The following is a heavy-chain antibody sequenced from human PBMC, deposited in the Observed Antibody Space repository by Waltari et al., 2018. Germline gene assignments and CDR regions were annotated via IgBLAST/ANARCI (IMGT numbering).Heavy chain of an antibody. J-gene: IGHJ4*02. Sequence: QVQLVQSGAEVKKPGASVKVSCKASGYTFTSYAMHWVRQAPGQRLEWMGWINAGNGNTKYSQEFQGIVTITRDTSAGTAYMELSSLRSEDTAVYYCARGGITIFGVVSWHPQDYWGQGTLVTVSS. CDR2: INAGNGNT. CDR3: ARGGITIFGVVSWHPQDY. CDR1: GYTFTSYA. V-gene: IGHV1-3*01. D-gene: IGHD3-3*01.